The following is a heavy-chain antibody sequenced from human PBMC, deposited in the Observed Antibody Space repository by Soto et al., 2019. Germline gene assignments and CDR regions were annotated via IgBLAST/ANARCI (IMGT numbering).Heavy chain of an antibody. CDR1: GFTFSSFA. CDR3: AKDVEALARVGGMDV. D-gene: IGHD6-6*01. V-gene: IGHV3-30*18. J-gene: IGHJ6*02. CDR2: ISYDGSNK. Sequence: PGGSLRLSCAVSGFTFSSFAMHWVRQTPVKGLEWVAVISYDGSNKYYADSVKGRFTISRDNSKNTLYLQMNSLRAEDTAVYYCAKDVEALARVGGMDVWGQGTTVTVSS.